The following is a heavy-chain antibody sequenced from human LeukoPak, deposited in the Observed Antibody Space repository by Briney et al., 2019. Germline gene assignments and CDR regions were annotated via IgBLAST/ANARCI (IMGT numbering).Heavy chain of an antibody. CDR2: LSGSGVNT. Sequence: GGSLRLSCAASGFAFSRYSMNWVRQAPGQGLEWVSTLSGSGVNTYYADSVTGRDTLSRDNSKKMLSPQINSLRAEDTAVYHSAKGSYYYDAADYFDYWGQGTLVTVSS. D-gene: IGHD3-22*01. V-gene: IGHV3-23*01. J-gene: IGHJ4*02. CDR1: GFAFSRYS. CDR3: AKGSYYYDAADYFDY.